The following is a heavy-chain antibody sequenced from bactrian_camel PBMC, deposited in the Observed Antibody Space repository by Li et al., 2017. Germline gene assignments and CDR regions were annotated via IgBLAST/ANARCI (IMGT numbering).Heavy chain of an antibody. V-gene: IGHV3S55*01. CDR1: GLPFDVTE. CDR2: IDSDGST. D-gene: IGHD3*01. Sequence: QLVESGGDSVQAGGSLRLSCTASGLPFDVTEMSWYRQAAGNECELVSIIDSDGSTFYADSVKGRFGISRDNAKNTLYLRLNSLKTEDAAMYYCAKAQFPGYALTYGMDYWGKGTQVTVS. J-gene: IGHJ7*01.